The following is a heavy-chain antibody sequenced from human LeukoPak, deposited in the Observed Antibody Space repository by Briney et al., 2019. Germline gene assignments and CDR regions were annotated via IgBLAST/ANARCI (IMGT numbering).Heavy chain of an antibody. D-gene: IGHD6-13*01. Sequence: SETLSLTCTVSGGSISSYYWSWVRQPAGKGLEWIGRIYASGNTNYNPSLKGRVTMTVDTSKNQFSLNLSSVTAADTAVYYCARGRGSSRYYFDSWGQGTLVTVSS. J-gene: IGHJ4*02. V-gene: IGHV4-4*07. CDR2: IYASGNT. CDR3: ARGRGSSRYYFDS. CDR1: GGSISSYY.